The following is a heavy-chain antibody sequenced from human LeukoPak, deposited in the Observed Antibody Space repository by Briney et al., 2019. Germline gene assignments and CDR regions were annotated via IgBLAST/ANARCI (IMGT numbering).Heavy chain of an antibody. Sequence: ASVKVSCKASGYTFTSYGISWVRQAPGQGLEWMGWISAYNGNTNYAQKLQGRVTMTTDTSTSTAYMELRSLRSDDTAVYYCARRGGGRLLTTVTFDYWGQGTLVTVSS. CDR3: ARRGGGRLLTTVTFDY. CDR2: ISAYNGNT. D-gene: IGHD4-17*01. V-gene: IGHV1-18*01. CDR1: GYTFTSYG. J-gene: IGHJ4*02.